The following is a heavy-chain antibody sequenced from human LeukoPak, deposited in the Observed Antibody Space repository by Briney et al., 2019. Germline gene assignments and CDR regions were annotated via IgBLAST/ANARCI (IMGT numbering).Heavy chain of an antibody. V-gene: IGHV3-53*01. CDR2: IYSGGIT. CDR3: AKDIQLST. Sequence: PGGSLRLSCAASGFTVSSNYMTWVRHAPGKGLEWVSVIYSGGITYYASSVKGRFTISRDNSKNTLSLQMNSLRVEDTAIYYCAKDIQLSTWGLGTMVTVSS. D-gene: IGHD5-24*01. CDR1: GFTVSSNY. J-gene: IGHJ3*01.